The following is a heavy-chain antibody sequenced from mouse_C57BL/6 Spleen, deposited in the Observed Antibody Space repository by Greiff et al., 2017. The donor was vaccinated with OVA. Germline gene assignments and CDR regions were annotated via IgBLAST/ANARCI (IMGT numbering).Heavy chain of an antibody. J-gene: IGHJ4*01. CDR2: INPNNGGT. Sequence: EVQLQQSGPELVKPGASVKMSCKASGYTFTDYNMHWVKQSHGKSLEWIGYINPNNGGTSYNQKFKGKATLTVNKSSSTAYMELRSLTSEDSAVYYCVYFFYAMDYWGQGTSVTVSS. CDR1: GYTFTDYN. V-gene: IGHV1-22*01. CDR3: VYFFYAMDY.